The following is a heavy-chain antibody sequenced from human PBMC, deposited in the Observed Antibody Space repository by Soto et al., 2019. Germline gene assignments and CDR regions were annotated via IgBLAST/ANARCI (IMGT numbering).Heavy chain of an antibody. D-gene: IGHD1-26*01. V-gene: IGHV3-7*04. CDR3: SGGVGDAF. J-gene: IGHJ4*02. CDR1: EGTVIRDW. Sequence: EVHLVESGGGLVQTGGSLRLSCAIFEGTVIRDWMNWVRQAPGKGLEWVAHTNQDGSEKYYVDSVKGRFTISRENDKNSLYLQINSLRAEDTAMYYCSGGVGDAFWGQGTLVTVSS. CDR2: TNQDGSEK.